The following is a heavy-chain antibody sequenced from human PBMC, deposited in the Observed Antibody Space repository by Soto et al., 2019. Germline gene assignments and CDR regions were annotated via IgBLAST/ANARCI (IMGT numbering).Heavy chain of an antibody. D-gene: IGHD2-15*01. CDR2: INGDGDYT. CDR3: ARERGGYSSDF. V-gene: IGHV3-74*01. J-gene: IGHJ4*02. Sequence: EVQLVESGGGLVQPGGSLRLSCAASGFSFSSYWMHWLRQVPGKGLVWVSRINGDGDYTNYADSAKGRFTISRDNAKNTLYLQMNSLRAEDTAVYYCARERGGYSSDFWGQGTLVTVSS. CDR1: GFSFSSYW.